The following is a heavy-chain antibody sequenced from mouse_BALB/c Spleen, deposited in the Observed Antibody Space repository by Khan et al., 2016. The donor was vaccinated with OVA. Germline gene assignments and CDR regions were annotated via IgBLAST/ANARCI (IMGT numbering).Heavy chain of an antibody. CDR2: TNPTNGRT. D-gene: IGHD1-1*01. CDR1: GYTFTSYW. Sequence: VQVVESGAELVKAGASVKMSCKASGYTFTSYWMHWVKQRLGQGLEWFAETNPTNGRTYYNEKFKSKATLTVDKSSSKAYMLLSGPTFEDSAVYYCARIKKIVATYFDYWGQGTTLTVSS. CDR3: ARIKKIVATYFDY. V-gene: IGHV1S81*02. J-gene: IGHJ2*01.